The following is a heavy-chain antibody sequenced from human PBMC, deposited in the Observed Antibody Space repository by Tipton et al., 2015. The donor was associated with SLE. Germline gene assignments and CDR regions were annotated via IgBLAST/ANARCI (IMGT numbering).Heavy chain of an antibody. V-gene: IGHV4-34*01. CDR1: GGSFSGYY. CDR2: INHSGST. D-gene: IGHD3-10*01. Sequence: TLSLTCAVYGGSFSGYYWSWIRQPPGKGLEWIGEINHSGSTNYNPSLKSRVTISVDTSKNQFSLKLSSVTAADTAVYYCARERGRITMVRGVKTPPASFDYWGKGTLVTVSS. CDR3: ARERGRITMVRGVKTPPASFDY. J-gene: IGHJ4*02.